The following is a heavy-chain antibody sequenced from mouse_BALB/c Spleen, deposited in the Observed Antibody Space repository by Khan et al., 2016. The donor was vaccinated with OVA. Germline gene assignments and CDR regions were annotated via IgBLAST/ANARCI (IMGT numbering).Heavy chain of an antibody. CDR2: ISSTGSYT. D-gene: IGHD2-10*01. CDR3: TRPSYYGNPWFTY. V-gene: IGHV5-9*02. CDR1: GFAFNSYD. Sequence: EVELVESGGGLVKPGGSLKLSCEVSGFAFNSYDMSWVHQTPEKRLEWVATISSTGSYTYYPGSVKGRFTISRDTARNTLYLQMSSLRSEDTALYYCTRPSYYGNPWFTYWGQGTLVTVSA. J-gene: IGHJ3*01.